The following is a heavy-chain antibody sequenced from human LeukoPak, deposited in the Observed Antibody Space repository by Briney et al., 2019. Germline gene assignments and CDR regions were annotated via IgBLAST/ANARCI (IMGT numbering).Heavy chain of an antibody. CDR3: ARRAGDYSHPYDY. J-gene: IGHJ4*02. CDR2: IYSGGST. V-gene: IGHV3-53*01. D-gene: IGHD3-22*01. CDR1: GFTFSGSA. Sequence: PGGSLRLSCAASGFTFSGSAVHWVRQAPGKGLEWVSFIYSGGSTYYTDSVKGRFTISRDNSKNTLYLQMNSLRAEDTAVYYCARRAGDYSHPYDYWGQGILVTVSS.